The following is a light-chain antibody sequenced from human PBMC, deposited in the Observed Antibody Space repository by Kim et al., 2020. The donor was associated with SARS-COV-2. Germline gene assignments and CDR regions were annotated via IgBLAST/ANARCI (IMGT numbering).Light chain of an antibody. CDR1: SLRSYY. CDR3: NSRDSNDNVV. CDR2: GKN. J-gene: IGLJ2*01. Sequence: VALGQTVKITCQGDSLRSYYATWYQQKPGQAPILVIYGKNNRPSGIPDRFSGSSSGNTASLTITGAQAEDEADYYCNSRDSNDNVVFGGGTNLTVL. V-gene: IGLV3-19*01.